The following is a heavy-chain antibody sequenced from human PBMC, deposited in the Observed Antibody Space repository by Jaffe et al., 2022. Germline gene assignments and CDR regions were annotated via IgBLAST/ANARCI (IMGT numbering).Heavy chain of an antibody. Sequence: QVQLVQSGAEVKKPGASVKVSCKASGYTFTSYDINWVRQATGQGLEWMGWMNPNSGNTGYAQKFQGRVTMTRNTSISTAYMELSSLRSEDTAVYYCARVPSPFWSGYYGPLNYMDVWGKGTTVTVSS. D-gene: IGHD3-3*01. V-gene: IGHV1-8*01. CDR1: GYTFTSYD. CDR2: MNPNSGNT. J-gene: IGHJ6*03. CDR3: ARVPSPFWSGYYGPLNYMDV.